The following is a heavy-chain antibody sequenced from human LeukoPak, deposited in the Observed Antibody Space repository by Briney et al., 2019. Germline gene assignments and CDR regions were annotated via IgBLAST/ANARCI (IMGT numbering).Heavy chain of an antibody. CDR1: GFTFSSYA. CDR3: AKSGGSYPYYFDY. Sequence: HTGGSLRLSCAASGFTFSSYAMSWVRQAPGKGLEWVSAISGSGDNTYYADSVKGWFTISRDNSKNTLYLQMNSLRAEDTAVYYCAKSGGSYPYYFDYWGQGTLVTVSS. J-gene: IGHJ4*02. V-gene: IGHV3-23*01. D-gene: IGHD1-26*01. CDR2: ISGSGDNT.